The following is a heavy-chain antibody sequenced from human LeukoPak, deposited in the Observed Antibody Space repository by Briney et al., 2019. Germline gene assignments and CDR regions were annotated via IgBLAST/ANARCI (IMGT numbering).Heavy chain of an antibody. J-gene: IGHJ4*02. V-gene: IGHV3-48*03. CDR3: ARGFSSFDY. Sequence: QPGGSLRPSFAASGFTFTNYEMNWGRQAPGKGLEWVSYISSSGNTRYYTDSVKGRFTISRDNDKNSLELQMSSLRAEDTAVYYCARGFSSFDYWGQGTVVIVSS. CDR2: ISSSGNTR. CDR1: GFTFTNYE.